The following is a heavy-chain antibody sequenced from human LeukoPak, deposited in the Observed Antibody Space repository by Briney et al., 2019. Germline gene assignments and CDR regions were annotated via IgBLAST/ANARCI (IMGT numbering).Heavy chain of an antibody. D-gene: IGHD3-22*01. Sequence: GASVKVSCKASGYTFTNYYIHWVRQAPGQGPEWMGIINPSGGGTSYAQKFQGRVTMTRDTSTSTVYMELSSLRSEDAAVYYCARPGHSSGSYYPDYWGQGTLVTISS. CDR1: GYTFTNYY. V-gene: IGHV1-46*01. CDR3: ARPGHSSGSYYPDY. CDR2: INPSGGGT. J-gene: IGHJ4*02.